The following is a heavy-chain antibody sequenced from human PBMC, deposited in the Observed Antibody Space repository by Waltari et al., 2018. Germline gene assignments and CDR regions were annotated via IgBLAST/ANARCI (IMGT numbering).Heavy chain of an antibody. CDR2: IYHSGST. J-gene: IGHJ5*02. Sequence: QVQLLESGPGLVKPSETLSLTCAVSGYSISRGYSWGWIRQPPEKGLEWIGSIYHSGSTYYNPSLKSRVTISIDTSKNQFSLRLSSVTAADTAVYYCARAHSGSYSYVNWFDPWGQGTLVTVSS. CDR1: GYSISRGYS. V-gene: IGHV4-38-2*01. D-gene: IGHD1-26*01. CDR3: ARAHSGSYSYVNWFDP.